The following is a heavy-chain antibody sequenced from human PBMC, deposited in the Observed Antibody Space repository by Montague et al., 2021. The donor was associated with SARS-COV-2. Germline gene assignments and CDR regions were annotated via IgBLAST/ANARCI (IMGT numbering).Heavy chain of an antibody. CDR1: GFTVSSTY. V-gene: IGHV3-53*01. J-gene: IGHJ3*02. CDR3: ARDAEGIAARRSDAFDI. Sequence: SLRLSCAASGFTVSSTYMNWVRQAPWKGLEWVSVIYRGGSTYYADSVKGRFTISRDNSKNTLYLQMNSLRAEDTAVYYCARDAEGIAARRSDAFDIWGQGTMVTVSS. D-gene: IGHD6-6*01. CDR2: IYRGGST.